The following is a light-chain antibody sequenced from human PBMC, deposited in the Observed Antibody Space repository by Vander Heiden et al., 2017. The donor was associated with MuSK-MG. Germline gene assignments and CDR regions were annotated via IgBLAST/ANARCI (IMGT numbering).Light chain of an antibody. V-gene: IGKV3-20*01. CDR1: KTVRDNF. CDR2: GLS. Sequence: EIVLTQSPGTMSLSPGERATLSCGASKTVRDNFLAWYQQKPGQSPRLLRYGLSNRPPGIPNRLSGSGSGPDFTLTIGRGGPENFEVYSGQQYANSSTFGRGT. J-gene: IGKJ2*01. CDR3: QQYANSST.